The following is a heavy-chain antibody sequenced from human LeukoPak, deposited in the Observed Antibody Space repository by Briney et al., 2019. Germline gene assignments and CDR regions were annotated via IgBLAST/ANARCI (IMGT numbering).Heavy chain of an antibody. CDR1: GFTFSSYS. D-gene: IGHD4-17*01. CDR3: ARDPTPGDPPHY. CDR2: ISSSSSYI. Sequence: RGSLRLSCAASGFTFSSYSMNWVRQTPGKGLEWVSSISSSSSYIYYADSVKGRFTISRDNAKNSLYLQMNSLRAEDTAVYYCARDPTPGDPPHYWGQGTLVTVSS. J-gene: IGHJ4*02. V-gene: IGHV3-21*01.